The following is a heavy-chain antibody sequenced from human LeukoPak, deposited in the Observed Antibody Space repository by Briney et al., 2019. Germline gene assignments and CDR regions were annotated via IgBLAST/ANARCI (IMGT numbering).Heavy chain of an antibody. V-gene: IGHV4-59*01. CDR2: ISYSGST. Sequence: SETLSLTCTVSGDSISTYSWIWIRQPPGKGLECIGYISYSGSTNFNPSLQSRVTMSVATSKNQFSLKLNSVTAADTAVYYCATSPGWAATGNEYYFDYWGQGTLVTVSS. CDR1: GDSISTYS. J-gene: IGHJ4*02. CDR3: ATSPGWAATGNEYYFDY. D-gene: IGHD6-13*01.